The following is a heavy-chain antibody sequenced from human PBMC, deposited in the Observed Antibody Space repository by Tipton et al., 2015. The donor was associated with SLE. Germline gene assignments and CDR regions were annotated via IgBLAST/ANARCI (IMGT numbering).Heavy chain of an antibody. J-gene: IGHJ3*02. V-gene: IGHV4-39*01. CDR2: IYYSGST. D-gene: IGHD2-15*01. CDR3: ARRRVGPGAFDI. CDR1: GGSISSSSYY. Sequence: LRLSCTVSGGSISSSSYYWGWIRQPPGKGLEWIGSIYYSGSTYYNPSLKSRVTISVDTSKNQFSLKLSSVTAADTAVYYCARRRVGPGAFDIWGQGTMVTVSS.